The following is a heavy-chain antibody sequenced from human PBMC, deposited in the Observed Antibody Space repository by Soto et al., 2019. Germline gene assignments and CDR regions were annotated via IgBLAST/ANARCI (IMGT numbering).Heavy chain of an antibody. CDR2: IYYSGST. V-gene: IGHV4-59*01. CDR3: ARGITMVRGVRPNWFDP. J-gene: IGHJ5*02. Sequence: QVQLQESGPGLVKPSETLSLTCTVSGGSISSYYWSWIRQPPGKGLEWIGYIYYSGSTNYNPSLTRRGTISVDTSKNQFSLKLSSVTAADTAVYYCARGITMVRGVRPNWFDPWGQGTLVTVSS. D-gene: IGHD3-10*01. CDR1: GGSISSYY.